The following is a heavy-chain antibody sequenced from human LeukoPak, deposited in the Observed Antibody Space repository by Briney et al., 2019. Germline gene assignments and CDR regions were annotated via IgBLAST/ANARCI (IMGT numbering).Heavy chain of an antibody. J-gene: IGHJ6*03. CDR1: GGSFSGYY. D-gene: IGHD3-10*01. Sequence: PSETLSLTCAVYGGSFSGYYWSWIRQPPGKGLEWIGEINHSGSTNYNPSLKSRVTISVDTSKNQFSLKLSSVTAADTAVYYCARGGTMVRGVIRDYYYYYMDVWGKGTTVTVSS. CDR2: INHSGST. CDR3: ARGGTMVRGVIRDYYYYYMDV. V-gene: IGHV4-34*01.